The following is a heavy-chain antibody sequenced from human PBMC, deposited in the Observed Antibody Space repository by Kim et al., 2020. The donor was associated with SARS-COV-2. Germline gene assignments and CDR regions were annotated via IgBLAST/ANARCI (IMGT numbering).Heavy chain of an antibody. CDR3: ARSVYYYDSSGYYSTRVYYFDY. J-gene: IGHJ4*02. CDR2: IYPGDSDT. CDR1: GYSFTSYW. V-gene: IGHV5-51*01. D-gene: IGHD3-22*01. Sequence: GESLKISCKGSGYSFTSYWIGWVRQMPGKGLEWMGIIYPGDSDTRYSPSFQGQVTISADKSISTAYLQWSSLKASDTAMYYCARSVYYYDSSGYYSTRVYYFDYWGQGTLVTVSS.